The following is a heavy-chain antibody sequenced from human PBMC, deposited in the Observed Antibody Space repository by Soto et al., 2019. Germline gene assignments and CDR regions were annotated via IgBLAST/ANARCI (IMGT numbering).Heavy chain of an antibody. CDR2: IVVGSGNT. D-gene: IGHD2-2*01. V-gene: IGHV1-58*02. CDR1: GFTFTSSA. Sequence: GASVKVSCKASGFTFTSSAMQWVRQARGQRLEWIGWIVVGSGNTNYAQKFQERVTITRDMSTSTAYMELSSLRSEDTAVYYCAADSNYCSSTSCYGRRGWDDAFDIWGQGTMVTVSS. CDR3: AADSNYCSSTSCYGRRGWDDAFDI. J-gene: IGHJ3*02.